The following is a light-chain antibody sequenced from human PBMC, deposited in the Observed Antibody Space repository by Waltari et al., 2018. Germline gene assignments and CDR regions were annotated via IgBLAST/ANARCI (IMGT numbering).Light chain of an antibody. CDR2: DVS. J-gene: IGLJ1*01. CDR3: SSYTSSSTLYV. V-gene: IGLV2-14*01. Sequence: QSALTQPASVSGSPGQSITISCTGTSSDVGGYNYVSWYQQHPGKAPKLMIYDVSKRPSGVSYRFSGSKSGNTASLTISGLQAEDEADYYCSSYTSSSTLYVFGTGTKVTVL. CDR1: SSDVGGYNY.